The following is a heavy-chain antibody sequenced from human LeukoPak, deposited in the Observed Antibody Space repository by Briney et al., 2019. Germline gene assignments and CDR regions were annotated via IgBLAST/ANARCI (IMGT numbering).Heavy chain of an antibody. J-gene: IGHJ4*02. CDR1: GFTFSSYA. Sequence: GGSLRLSCAASGFTFSSYAMSWVRQAPGKGLEWVSAISGSGGSTYYADSVKGRFTISRDNSKNTPYLQMNSLRAEDTAVYYCASGLSGLYFDYWGQGTLVTVSS. D-gene: IGHD6-19*01. CDR2: ISGSGGST. V-gene: IGHV3-23*01. CDR3: ASGLSGLYFDY.